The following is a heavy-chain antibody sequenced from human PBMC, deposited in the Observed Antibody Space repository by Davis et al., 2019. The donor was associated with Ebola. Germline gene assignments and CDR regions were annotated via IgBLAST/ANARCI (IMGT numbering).Heavy chain of an antibody. V-gene: IGHV3-48*03. CDR2: ISSSGSTI. Sequence: GESLKISCAASGFTFSSYEMNWVRQAPGKGLEWVSYISSSGSTIYYADSVKGRFTISRDNAKNSLYLQMNSLRAEDTAVYYCARDRILERVVGDWFDPWGQGTLVTVSS. CDR1: GFTFSSYE. J-gene: IGHJ5*02. CDR3: ARDRILERVVGDWFDP. D-gene: IGHD2-15*01.